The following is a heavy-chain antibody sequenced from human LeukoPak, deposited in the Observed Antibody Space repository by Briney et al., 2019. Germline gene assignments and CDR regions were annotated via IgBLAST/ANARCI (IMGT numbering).Heavy chain of an antibody. J-gene: IGHJ3*02. D-gene: IGHD3-10*01. V-gene: IGHV3-15*01. Sequence: GGSLRLSCAASGFTVSNAWMSWVRQAPGKGLEWVGRVKSKAESGTTHSAAPGRFTISRDDSKNTLYLLMNSLKTEDTAVYYCATVTTMIRGVVGDIWGQGTMVTVSS. CDR2: VKSKAESGTT. CDR3: ATVTTMIRGVVGDI. CDR1: GFTVSNAW.